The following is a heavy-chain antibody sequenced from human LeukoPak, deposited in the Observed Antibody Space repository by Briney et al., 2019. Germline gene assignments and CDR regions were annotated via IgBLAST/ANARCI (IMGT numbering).Heavy chain of an antibody. Sequence: GGSLRLSCAASGFTFNDYSMNWVRQAPGKGLEWVSSISSSSIYIYYADSLKGRFTISRDNAKNSLYLQMNSLRAEDTAVYYCAHSSGYAYGLDYWGQGTLVTVSS. CDR1: GFTFNDYS. V-gene: IGHV3-21*01. CDR2: ISSSSIYI. CDR3: AHSSGYAYGLDY. D-gene: IGHD5-18*01. J-gene: IGHJ4*02.